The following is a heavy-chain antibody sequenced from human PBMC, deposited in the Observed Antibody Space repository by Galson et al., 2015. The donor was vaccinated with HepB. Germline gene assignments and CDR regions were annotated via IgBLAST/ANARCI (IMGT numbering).Heavy chain of an antibody. CDR2: IKQDGSDK. J-gene: IGHJ4*02. D-gene: IGHD1-26*01. Sequence: SLRLSCAASGFTLSNYWMSWIRQAPGKGLEWVANIKQDGSDKYYVDSVKGRFTISRDNAKNSLYLQMNSLRAEDTAVYYCARKRGSGSLDYWGQGTLVSVSS. V-gene: IGHV3-7*01. CDR1: GFTLSNYW. CDR3: ARKRGSGSLDY.